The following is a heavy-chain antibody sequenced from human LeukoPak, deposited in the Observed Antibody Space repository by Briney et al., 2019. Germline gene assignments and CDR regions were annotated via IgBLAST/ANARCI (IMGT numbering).Heavy chain of an antibody. V-gene: IGHV4-39*07. D-gene: IGHD3-22*01. J-gene: IGHJ5*02. CDR2: IYYSGST. CDR3: ARVGSGYYFWFDP. CDR1: GGSISSSSYY. Sequence: ASETLSLTCTVSGGSISSSSYYWGWIRQPPGKGLEWIGSIYYSGSTYYNPSLKSRVTISVDTSKNQFSLKLSPVTAADTAVYYCARVGSGYYFWFDPWGQGTLVTVSS.